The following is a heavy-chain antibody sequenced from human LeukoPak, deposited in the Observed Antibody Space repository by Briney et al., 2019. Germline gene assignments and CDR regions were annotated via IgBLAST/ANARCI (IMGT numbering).Heavy chain of an antibody. CDR3: ARGGFNYGAFDI. D-gene: IGHD5-24*01. CDR1: GFTFSDYY. Sequence: GGSLRLSCVVSGFTFSDYYMSWIRQAPGKGLEWVSYISSSGSARYYADSVKGRFTISRDNAKKSLDLQMNSLRAEDTAVYYCARGGFNYGAFDIWGQGTMVTVSS. J-gene: IGHJ3*02. CDR2: ISSSGSAR. V-gene: IGHV3-11*01.